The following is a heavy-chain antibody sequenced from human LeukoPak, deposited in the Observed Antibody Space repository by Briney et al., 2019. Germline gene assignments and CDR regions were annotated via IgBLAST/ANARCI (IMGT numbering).Heavy chain of an antibody. CDR1: GGSISSYC. D-gene: IGHD6-13*01. CDR3: ARGKTGSSSSRAQTIDY. J-gene: IGHJ4*02. CDR2: IYTSGST. V-gene: IGHV4-4*07. Sequence: SETLSLTCTVSGGSISSYCWSWIRQPAGKGLEWIGRIYTSGSTNYNPPLKSRVTMSVDTSKNQFSLKLSSVTAADTAVYYCARGKTGSSSSRAQTIDYWGQGTLVTVSS.